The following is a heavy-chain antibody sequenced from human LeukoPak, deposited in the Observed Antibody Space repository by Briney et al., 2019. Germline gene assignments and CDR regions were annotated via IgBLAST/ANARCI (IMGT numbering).Heavy chain of an antibody. D-gene: IGHD1-26*01. Sequence: GGSLRLSCAASGFTFSNSGMSWVRQAPGKGLEWVSHINGRDAKTYYADSVKGRFTISRDNSKNTVYLQMNGLRAEDAAVYYCAKGGAERGWGQGTLVTVSS. CDR2: INGRDAKT. CDR3: AKGGAERG. CDR1: GFTFSNSG. J-gene: IGHJ1*01. V-gene: IGHV3-23*01.